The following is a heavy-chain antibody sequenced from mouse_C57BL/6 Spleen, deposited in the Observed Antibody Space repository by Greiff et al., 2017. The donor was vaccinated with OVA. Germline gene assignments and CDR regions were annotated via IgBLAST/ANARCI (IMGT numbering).Heavy chain of an antibody. Sequence: QVQLQQSGPELVKPGASVKISCKASGYAFSSSWMNWVKQRPGKGLEWIGRIYPGDGDTNYNGKLKGKATLTADKSYSPAYMQLSSLTSEDCAVYFCASGHYGSSYVYFDVWGTGTTVTVSS. J-gene: IGHJ1*03. V-gene: IGHV1-82*01. CDR3: ASGHYGSSYVYFDV. CDR2: IYPGDGDT. D-gene: IGHD1-1*01. CDR1: GYAFSSSW.